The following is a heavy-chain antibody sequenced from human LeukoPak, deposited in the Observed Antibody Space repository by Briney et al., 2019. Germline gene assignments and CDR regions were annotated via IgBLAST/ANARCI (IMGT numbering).Heavy chain of an antibody. CDR1: GYSFTSYW. CDR2: IDPSDSYT. Sequence: GESLKISCKGSGYSFTSYWISWVRQMPGKGLEWMGRIDPSDSYTNYSPSFQGHVTISADKSISTAYLQWSSLKASDTAMYYCARVGSGNYYNPIFDYWGQGTLVTVSS. D-gene: IGHD3-10*01. V-gene: IGHV5-10-1*01. J-gene: IGHJ4*02. CDR3: ARVGSGNYYNPIFDY.